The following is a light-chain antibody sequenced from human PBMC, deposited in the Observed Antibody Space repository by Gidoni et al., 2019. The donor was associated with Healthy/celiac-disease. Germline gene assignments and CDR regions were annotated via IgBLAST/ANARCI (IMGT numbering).Light chain of an antibody. CDR1: QSVLYSSTNKNY. CDR2: WAS. J-gene: IGKJ4*01. V-gene: IGKV4-1*01. Sequence: DIVMTQSPDSLAVSLGESATINCKARQSVLYSSTNKNYLAWYQQKPGQPPKLLIYWASTRESGVPDRFSGSGSGTDFTLTISSLQAEDVAVYYCQQYYSTSLTFGGGTKVEIK. CDR3: QQYYSTSLT.